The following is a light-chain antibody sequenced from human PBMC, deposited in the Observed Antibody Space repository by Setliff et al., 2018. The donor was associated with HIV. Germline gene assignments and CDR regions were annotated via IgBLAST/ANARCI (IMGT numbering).Light chain of an antibody. V-gene: IGLV2-8*01. CDR1: SSDVGGFNY. CDR2: EVN. J-gene: IGLJ1*01. Sequence: QSALAQPPSASGSPGQSVTISCTGTSSDVGGFNYVSWYQQHPGKAPKLMIYEVNKRPSGVPDRFSGSKSGNTASLTVSGLQAEDEAEYYCSSYAGSKNVFGTGTKAPS. CDR3: SSYAGSKNV.